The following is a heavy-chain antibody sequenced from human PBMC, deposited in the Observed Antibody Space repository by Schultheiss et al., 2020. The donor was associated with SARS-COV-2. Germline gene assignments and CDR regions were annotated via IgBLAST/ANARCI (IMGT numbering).Heavy chain of an antibody. J-gene: IGHJ4*02. CDR3: ARRGSGGMTFDH. CDR2: IYYSGST. CDR1: GGSISSGDYY. D-gene: IGHD2-15*01. Sequence: SETLSLTCTVSGGSISSGDYYWSWIRQPPGKGLEWIGYIYYSGSTYYTPSLKSRVTISVDTSKNQFSLKMTSVAEADTAVYYCARRGSGGMTFDHWGQGTLVTVSS. V-gene: IGHV4-61*08.